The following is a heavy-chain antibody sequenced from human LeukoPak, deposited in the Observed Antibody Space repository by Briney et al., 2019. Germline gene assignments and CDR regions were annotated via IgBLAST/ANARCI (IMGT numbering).Heavy chain of an antibody. CDR3: ARDSSEFRSLIFH. V-gene: IGHV1-69*01. CDR1: GGTFSSYA. CDR2: ITPMFGTA. D-gene: IGHD3-9*01. Sequence: GASVKVSCKASGGTFSSYAINWVRQAPGQGLEWMGGITPMFGTAKYAQKFQGRVTITADESTSTAYIELSSLRSEDTAVYYCARDSSEFRSLIFHWGQGTLVTVSS. J-gene: IGHJ1*01.